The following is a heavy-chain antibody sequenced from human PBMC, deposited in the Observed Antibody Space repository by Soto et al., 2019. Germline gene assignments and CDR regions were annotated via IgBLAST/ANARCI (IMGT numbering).Heavy chain of an antibody. CDR3: GREGSSWPPRNNWFDP. D-gene: IGHD6-13*01. CDR1: GFTFSSYE. CDR2: ISSSGSTI. Sequence: GGSLRLSCAASGFTFSSYEMNWVRQAPGKGLEWDSYISSSGSTIYYADSVKGRFTISRDNAKNSLYLQMNSLRAEDTAVYYCGREGSSWPPRNNWFDPWGQGTLVTVSS. J-gene: IGHJ5*02. V-gene: IGHV3-48*03.